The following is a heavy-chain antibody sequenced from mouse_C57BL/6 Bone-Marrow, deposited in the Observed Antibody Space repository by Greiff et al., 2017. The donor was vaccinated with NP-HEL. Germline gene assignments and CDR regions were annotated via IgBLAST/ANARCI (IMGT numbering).Heavy chain of an antibody. Sequence: QVQLQQSGAELVRPGASVKLSCKASGYTFTDYYINWVKQRPGQGLEWIARIYPGSGNTYYNEKFKGKATLTAEKSSSTAYMQLSSLTSEDSAVYFCSNTVVAHYYAMDYWGQGTSVTVSS. J-gene: IGHJ4*01. CDR1: GYTFTDYY. V-gene: IGHV1-76*01. D-gene: IGHD1-1*01. CDR3: SNTVVAHYYAMDY. CDR2: IYPGSGNT.